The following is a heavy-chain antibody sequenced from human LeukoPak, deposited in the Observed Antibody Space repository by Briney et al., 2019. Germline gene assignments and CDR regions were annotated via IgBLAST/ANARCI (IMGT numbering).Heavy chain of an antibody. Sequence: SVTVSFTSSAGTFTIYAISWVRQAPGQGLEWMGRIIPIFGTANYAQKFQGRVTITTDKSTSTAYMELSSMRSTTTPVYYCARDHVGRITIWNFDPWGQGTLVTVSS. CDR2: IIPIFGTA. J-gene: IGHJ5*02. D-gene: IGHD3-9*01. CDR1: AGTFTIYA. CDR3: ARDHVGRITIWNFDP. V-gene: IGHV1-69*05.